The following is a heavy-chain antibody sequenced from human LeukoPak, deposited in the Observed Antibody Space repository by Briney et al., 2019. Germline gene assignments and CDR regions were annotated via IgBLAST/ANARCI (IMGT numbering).Heavy chain of an antibody. CDR2: ITDGGDT. J-gene: IGHJ5*02. D-gene: IGHD6-19*01. CDR3: ARDSLRTAIAVAGANWFDP. CDR1: GVNVNSKW. V-gene: IGHV3-53*05. Sequence: PAGSPILSCGASGVNVNSKWMSWGRQDPGQGLEWLLAITDGGDTYYVVSVKGRFTISRDNSKNTLYLQMNSLRSEDTAVYYCARDSLRTAIAVAGANWFDPWGQGTLVTVSS.